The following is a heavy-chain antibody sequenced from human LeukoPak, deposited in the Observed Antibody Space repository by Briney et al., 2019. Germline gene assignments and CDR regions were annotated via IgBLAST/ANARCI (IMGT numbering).Heavy chain of an antibody. J-gene: IGHJ3*02. Sequence: PGGSLRLSCAASGFTFSNYWMSWVRQAPGKGLEWVANMNQDGSEKYYVDSVKGRFIISRDNAKNSVYLQMNSLRVEDTAVYYCVRGRGSYWYDLGPAFNMWGQGTMVTVSS. CDR1: GFTFSNYW. CDR3: VRGRGSYWYDLGPAFNM. CDR2: MNQDGSEK. V-gene: IGHV3-7*01. D-gene: IGHD1-26*01.